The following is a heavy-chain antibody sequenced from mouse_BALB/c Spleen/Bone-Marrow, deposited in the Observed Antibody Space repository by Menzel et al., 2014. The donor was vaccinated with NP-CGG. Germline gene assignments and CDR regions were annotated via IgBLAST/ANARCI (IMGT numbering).Heavy chain of an antibody. CDR2: IAPATGNP. D-gene: IGHD2-1*01. V-gene: IGHV14-3*02. CDR3: THYGNNVDYAMDY. Sequence: VQLQQSGAALVKPGASVKLSCTASGFSIQDIYMHCVKQMPEQGLEWVGRIAPATGNPKYNPKFHGKATITAEMISTTAYLQLRSLISKDTVEYDCTHYGNNVDYAMDYWGQGTSVAVSS. J-gene: IGHJ4*01. CDR1: GFSIQDIY.